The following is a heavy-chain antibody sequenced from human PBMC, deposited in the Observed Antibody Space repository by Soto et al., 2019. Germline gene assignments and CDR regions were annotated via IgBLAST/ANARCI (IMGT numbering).Heavy chain of an antibody. J-gene: IGHJ4*02. V-gene: IGHV1-69*01. CDR3: ASERHHSGFDD. CDR1: GGSFSNYA. CDR2: ITPMFGIA. Sequence: QVHLVQSGAEVKKPGSSVRVSCKASGGSFSNYAVTWVRQAPGQRLEWMGGITPMFGIAHYAQKFQGRVTLTANESTDTAYMELSSMRADETATYYCASERHHSGFDDWGQGTLVTVSS.